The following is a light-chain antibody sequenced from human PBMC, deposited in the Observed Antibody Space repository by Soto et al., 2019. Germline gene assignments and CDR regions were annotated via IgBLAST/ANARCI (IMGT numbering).Light chain of an antibody. V-gene: IGLV2-23*02. J-gene: IGLJ1*01. CDR2: EVS. CDR1: SSDVGSYNL. Sequence: QSVLTQPASVSGSPGQSITISCTGTSSDVGSYNLVSWYQQHPGKAPKLMIYEVSKRPSGVSNRFSGSTSGNTASLTISGLQAEDEADYYCCSYAGSSTYVFGTGPQLTVL. CDR3: CSYAGSSTYV.